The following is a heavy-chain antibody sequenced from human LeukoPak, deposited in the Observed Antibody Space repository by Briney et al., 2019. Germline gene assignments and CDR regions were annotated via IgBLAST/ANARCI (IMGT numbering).Heavy chain of an antibody. Sequence: PSETLSLTCTVSGGSINSYYWSWLRQPPGKGLEWIGYIYYSGSTNYSPSLKSRVTISVDTSKNQFSLKLSSVTAADTAVYYCARQGYSAYEILDYWGQGTLVTVSS. D-gene: IGHD5-12*01. J-gene: IGHJ4*02. CDR2: IYYSGST. CDR1: GGSINSYY. CDR3: ARQGYSAYEILDY. V-gene: IGHV4-59*08.